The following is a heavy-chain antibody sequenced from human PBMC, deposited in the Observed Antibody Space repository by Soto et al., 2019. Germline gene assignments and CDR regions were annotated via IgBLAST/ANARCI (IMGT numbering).Heavy chain of an antibody. CDR3: ARVGLAGKGQTLPPYYFEY. CDR1: GYTFNTYA. D-gene: IGHD2-2*01. J-gene: IGHJ4*02. Sequence: QVQLVQSGPEGKQPGASVKVSCKASGYTFNTYAISWVRQDPGRGPEWMGGIIPILGAPNYAQKFQGRVTITADESTSTAYLELPSLTPEDAAVYYCARVGLAGKGQTLPPYYFEYWGQGTLVTVSS. CDR2: IIPILGAP. V-gene: IGHV1-69*01.